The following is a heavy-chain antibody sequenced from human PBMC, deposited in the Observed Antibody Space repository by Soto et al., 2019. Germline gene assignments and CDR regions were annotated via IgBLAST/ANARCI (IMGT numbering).Heavy chain of an antibody. Sequence: EVPLVESGGGLIQPGGSLRLYCAASGFTFGDYSMDWVRQAPGKGLEWISSISSGSSTIYYADSVKGRFTISRDNAKNSLYLQMNSLRDDDTAVYYCAKDSGGWRFDSWGQGTLVTVSS. V-gene: IGHV3-48*02. CDR2: ISSGSSTI. D-gene: IGHD2-15*01. CDR1: GFTFGDYS. J-gene: IGHJ4*02. CDR3: AKDSGGWRFDS.